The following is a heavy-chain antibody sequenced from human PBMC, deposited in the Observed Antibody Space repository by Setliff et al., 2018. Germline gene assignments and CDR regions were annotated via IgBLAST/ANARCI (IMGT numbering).Heavy chain of an antibody. CDR2: IRQDGTNK. J-gene: IGHJ4*02. CDR3: AKGGTHESDY. V-gene: IGHV3-7*03. CDR1: GFTFNNYA. Sequence: PGGSLRLSCAASGFTFNNYAMNWVRQAPGKGLEWVADIRQDGTNKYYVDSVKGRFTISRDNAKNSLYLQMNSLRVEDTAVYYCAKGGTHESDYWGQGTLVTVSS. D-gene: IGHD3-16*01.